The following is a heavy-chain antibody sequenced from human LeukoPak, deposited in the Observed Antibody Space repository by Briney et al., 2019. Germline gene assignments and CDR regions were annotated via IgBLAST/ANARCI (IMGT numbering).Heavy chain of an antibody. J-gene: IGHJ4*02. CDR1: GYTLTELS. CDR3: ATIPANYDSSGFLYYFDY. D-gene: IGHD3-22*01. CDR2: FDPEDGET. Sequence: ASVKVSCKVSGYTLTELSKHWVRQAPGKGLEWMGGFDPEDGETIYAQKFQGRVTMTEDTSTDTAYMELSSLRSEDTAVYYCATIPANYDSSGFLYYFDYWGQGTLVTVSS. V-gene: IGHV1-24*01.